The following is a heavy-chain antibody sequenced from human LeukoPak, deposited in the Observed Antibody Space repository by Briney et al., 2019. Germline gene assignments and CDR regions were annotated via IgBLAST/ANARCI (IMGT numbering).Heavy chain of an antibody. CDR3: TRDSARRDGYNFDY. CDR1: GFTFSSYW. D-gene: IGHD5-24*01. CDR2: ISYDGSIK. V-gene: IGHV3-30*03. Sequence: GGSLRLSCAASGFTFSSYWMSWVRQAPGKGLEWVALISYDGSIKYYADSVKGRFTISRDNSKNTLYLQMNSLRTEDTAVYYCTRDSARRDGYNFDYWGQGTLVTVSS. J-gene: IGHJ4*02.